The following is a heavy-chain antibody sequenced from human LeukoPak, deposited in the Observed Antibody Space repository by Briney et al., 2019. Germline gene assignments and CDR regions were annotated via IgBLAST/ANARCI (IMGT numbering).Heavy chain of an antibody. CDR3: ARVPGADYYYYMDV. Sequence: SETLSLTCTVSGGSISSYYWSWIRQPPGKGLEWIGYIYYSGSTDYNPSLKSRVTISVDTSKNQFSLKLSSVTAADTAVYYCARVPGADYYYYMDVWGKGTTVTVSS. CDR2: IYYSGST. D-gene: IGHD3-10*01. J-gene: IGHJ6*03. CDR1: GGSISSYY. V-gene: IGHV4-59*12.